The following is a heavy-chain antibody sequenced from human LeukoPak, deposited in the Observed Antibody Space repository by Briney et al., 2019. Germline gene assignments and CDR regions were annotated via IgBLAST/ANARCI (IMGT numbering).Heavy chain of an antibody. D-gene: IGHD6-13*01. CDR2: IYYSGST. Sequence: PSETLSLTCTVSGGSVSSSSYFWGWIRQPPGKGLEWIGSIYYSGSTYYNPPLKSRVIISVDTSKNQFSLNLSSVTAADTAVYYCARLITIASSGPYFDYWGQGTLVTVSS. CDR3: ARLITIASSGPYFDY. V-gene: IGHV4-39*01. CDR1: GGSVSSSSYF. J-gene: IGHJ4*02.